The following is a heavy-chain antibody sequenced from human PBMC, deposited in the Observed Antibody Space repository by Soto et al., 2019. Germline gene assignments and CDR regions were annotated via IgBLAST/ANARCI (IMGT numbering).Heavy chain of an antibody. Sequence: TLCLTCNMSGGSYSISTYSWSWIRQPPGKALQWIGFIYQSGVTSYNPSLASRVSISLDRSNNQCSLKLKSVTAADTAVYFFVRMPYISGRRFDTRGPGTRATVSA. D-gene: IGHD6-19*01. J-gene: IGHJ5*02. CDR1: GGSYSISTYS. CDR3: VRMPYISGRRFDT. CDR2: IYQSGVT. V-gene: IGHV4-30-2*01.